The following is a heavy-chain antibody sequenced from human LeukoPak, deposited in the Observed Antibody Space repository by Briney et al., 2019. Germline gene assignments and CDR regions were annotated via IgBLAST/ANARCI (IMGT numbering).Heavy chain of an antibody. V-gene: IGHV3-30*18. J-gene: IGHJ4*02. CDR2: ISFDGSEE. Sequence: RGSLRLSCAASGFIFSNYGMHWVRQAPGKGLEWVAVISFDGSEEYYADSVKGRFTISRDNSKNTLYLQMISLRVEDTAVYYCAKDRAPAAGKIVGYFDYWGQGSLVTVSS. CDR1: GFIFSNYG. CDR3: AKDRAPAAGKIVGYFDY. D-gene: IGHD6-13*01.